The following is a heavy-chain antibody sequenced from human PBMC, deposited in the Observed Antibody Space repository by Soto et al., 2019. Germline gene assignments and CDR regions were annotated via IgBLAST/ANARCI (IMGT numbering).Heavy chain of an antibody. V-gene: IGHV1-46*01. Sequence: QVQLKQSGAEVEKPGASVKLSCKASGYTLPSYYIHWVRQAPGQGLDWMGMINPSTGVTTYAQEFPASLTLPNDTTPGATTSTVYMQLSDLRSDDTGVYYCAGRDFGDYGYFDYWGQGTLVTLSS. D-gene: IGHD4-17*01. CDR3: AGRDFGDYGYFDY. CDR1: GYTLPSYY. CDR2: INPSTGVT. J-gene: IGHJ4*02.